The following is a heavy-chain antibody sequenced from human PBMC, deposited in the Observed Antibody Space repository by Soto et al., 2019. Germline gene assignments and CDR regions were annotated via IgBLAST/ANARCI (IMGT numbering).Heavy chain of an antibody. CDR3: SRDITVTPVY. CDR1: GFIFSSYW. D-gene: IGHD1-20*01. Sequence: EVHLVESGGGLVQPGGSLRLSCAASGFIFSSYWMHWVRQAPGKGLVWVSRINNDGSDTTYADSVKGRFTVSRDNTRKTLYLEMKSLRAEDTAVYYCSRDITVTPVYWGQGTLVTVSS. CDR2: INNDGSDT. J-gene: IGHJ4*02. V-gene: IGHV3-74*01.